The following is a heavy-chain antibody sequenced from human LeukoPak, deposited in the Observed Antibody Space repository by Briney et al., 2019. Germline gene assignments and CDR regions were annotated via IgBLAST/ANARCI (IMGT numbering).Heavy chain of an antibody. V-gene: IGHV4-4*07. Sequence: SETLSLSCTVSGGSMSGYFWAWIRRPAGKGLEWIGRIYSSGTTNYNLSLKSRVTMSLDTSKNQFSLSLTSVTAADTAVYYCAREARGGSTYFDNWGQGTLVTVSS. J-gene: IGHJ4*02. D-gene: IGHD1-26*01. CDR1: GGSMSGYF. CDR3: AREARGGSTYFDN. CDR2: IYSSGTT.